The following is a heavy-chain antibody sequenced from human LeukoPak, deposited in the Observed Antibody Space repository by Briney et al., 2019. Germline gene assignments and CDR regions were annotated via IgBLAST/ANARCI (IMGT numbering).Heavy chain of an antibody. J-gene: IGHJ5*02. D-gene: IGHD6-19*01. CDR1: GFTLSSYG. Sequence: GGSLRLSCAASGFTLSSYGMHWVRQAPGKGLEWVAVIWYDGSNKYYADSVKGRFTISRDNSKNTLYLQMNSLRAEDTAVYYCARVEYSSGQDWFDPWGQGTLVTVSS. V-gene: IGHV3-33*01. CDR3: ARVEYSSGQDWFDP. CDR2: IWYDGSNK.